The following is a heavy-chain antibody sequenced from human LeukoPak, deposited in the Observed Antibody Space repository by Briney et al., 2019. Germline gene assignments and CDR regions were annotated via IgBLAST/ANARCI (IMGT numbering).Heavy chain of an antibody. CDR3: ARGRLFSGYRGNVGHEDFDY. CDR1: GDSFRNYY. Sequence: SETLSLTCTVSGDSFRNYYWSWIRQPPGKGLEWIGYIYYSGSTNYNPSLKSRVTISVDTSKNQFSLKLSSVTAADTAVYYCARGRLFSGYRGNVGHEDFDYWGQGSLVTVSS. J-gene: IGHJ4*02. CDR2: IYYSGST. V-gene: IGHV4-59*12. D-gene: IGHD5-12*01.